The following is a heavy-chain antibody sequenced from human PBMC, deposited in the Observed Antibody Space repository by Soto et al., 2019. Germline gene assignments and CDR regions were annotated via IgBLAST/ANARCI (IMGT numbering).Heavy chain of an antibody. CDR1: GSIFTSYM. Sequence: GWALKTSYKGSGSIFTSYMNGWGRPLPEKGLEWTGIIYPGDSDTRYNPSFQGQVTISADESISTAYLQWSSLKASDTAMYYCARVIVIYYDSRGTVDYWGQGTLVTVSS. J-gene: IGHJ4*02. V-gene: IGHV5-51*01. D-gene: IGHD3-22*01. CDR3: ARVIVIYYDSRGTVDY. CDR2: IYPGDSDT.